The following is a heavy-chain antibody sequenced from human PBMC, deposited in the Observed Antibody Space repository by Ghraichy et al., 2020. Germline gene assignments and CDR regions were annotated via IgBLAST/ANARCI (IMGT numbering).Heavy chain of an antibody. CDR1: GFTFSSYW. CDR2: IKQDGSEK. J-gene: IGHJ4*02. D-gene: IGHD3-22*01. V-gene: IGHV3-7*03. Sequence: GGSLRLSCAASGFTFSSYWMSWVRQAPGKGLEWVANIKQDGSEKYYVDSVKGRFTISRDNAKNSLYLQMNSLRAEDTAVYYCARDRTPYYYDDPGHWGQGTLVTVSS. CDR3: ARDRTPYYYDDPGH.